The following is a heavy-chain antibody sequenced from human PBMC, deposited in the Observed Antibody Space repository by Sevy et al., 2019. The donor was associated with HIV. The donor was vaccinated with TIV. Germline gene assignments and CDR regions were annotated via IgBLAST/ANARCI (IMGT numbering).Heavy chain of an antibody. CDR3: ARDLPHLLPWELSRGSDY. CDR1: GFSFSNYA. Sequence: GGSLRLSCAASGFSFSNYAMHWVRRSPGKGLEWVAMLSYDGINKDYADSVKGRFTLSRDNSKNTLFLQMNSLRAEDTALYYCARDLPHLLPWELSRGSDYWGQGTLVTVSS. J-gene: IGHJ4*02. V-gene: IGHV3-30*04. D-gene: IGHD1-26*01. CDR2: LSYDGINK.